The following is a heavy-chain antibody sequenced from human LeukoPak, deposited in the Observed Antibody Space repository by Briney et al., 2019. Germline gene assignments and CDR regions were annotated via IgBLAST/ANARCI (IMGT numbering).Heavy chain of an antibody. CDR2: ITPSGDGT. CDR3: AKDSPVATW. D-gene: IGHD1-26*01. V-gene: IGHV3-23*01. J-gene: IGHJ4*02. CDR1: GFTFSSYA. Sequence: GGSLRLSCGASGFTFSSYALSWVRQAPGKGLEWVSSITPSGDGTYYAASVKGRFTISRDNSKNTLYLQMDSLRADDTAKYYCAKDSPVATWWGQGTLVTVSS.